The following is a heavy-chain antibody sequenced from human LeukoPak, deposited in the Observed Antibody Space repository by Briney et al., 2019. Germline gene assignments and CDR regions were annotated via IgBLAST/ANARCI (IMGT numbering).Heavy chain of an antibody. CDR3: ARADLVWFGELGANWFDP. J-gene: IGHJ5*02. CDR1: GGSISSGDYY. Sequence: SETLSLTCTVSGGSISSGDYYWSWIRQPPGKGLEWIGYIYYSGSTYYNPSLKSRVTISVDTSKNQFSLKLSSVTAADTAVYYCARADLVWFGELGANWFDPWGQGTLVTVSS. V-gene: IGHV4-30-4*01. D-gene: IGHD3-10*01. CDR2: IYYSGST.